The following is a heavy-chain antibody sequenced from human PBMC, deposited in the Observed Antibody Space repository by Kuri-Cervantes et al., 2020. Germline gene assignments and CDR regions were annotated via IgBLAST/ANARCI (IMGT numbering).Heavy chain of an antibody. V-gene: IGHV4-34*01. Sequence: SETLSLTCAVYGGSFSGYYWSWIRQPPGKGLEWIGEINHSGSTNYNPSLKSRVTISVDTSKNQFSLKVSSVTAADTAVYYCARLGYDDRQFDYWGQGTLVTVSS. J-gene: IGHJ4*02. CDR2: INHSGST. CDR3: ARLGYDDRQFDY. D-gene: IGHD5-12*01. CDR1: GGSFSGYY.